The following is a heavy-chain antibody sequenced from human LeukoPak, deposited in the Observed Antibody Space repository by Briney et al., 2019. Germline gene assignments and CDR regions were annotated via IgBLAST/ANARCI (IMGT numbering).Heavy chain of an antibody. Sequence: GGSRRLSCAASGFTFSSSWMHWVRQAPGKGLVWVSRINSDGSSTTYADSVKGRFTISRDNAKNTLYLQMNSLRAEDTAVYYCARAAVIAGGSAYWGQGTLVTVSS. CDR1: GFTFSSSW. CDR2: INSDGSST. CDR3: ARAAVIAGGSAY. V-gene: IGHV3-74*01. D-gene: IGHD6-13*01. J-gene: IGHJ4*02.